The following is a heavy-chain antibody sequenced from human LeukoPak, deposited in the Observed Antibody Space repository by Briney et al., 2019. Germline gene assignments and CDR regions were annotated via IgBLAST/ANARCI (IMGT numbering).Heavy chain of an antibody. CDR3: ARDLIRYCGGDCYSVGY. CDR1: GFTVSSNY. D-gene: IGHD2-21*02. CDR2: IYSGGST. V-gene: IGHV3-53*01. Sequence: PGGSLRLSCAASGFTVSSNYMSWVRQAPGKGLEWVSVIYSGGSTYYADSVKGRFTISRDNSKNTLYLQMNSLRAEDTAVYYCARDLIRYCGGDCYSVGYWGQGTLVTVSS. J-gene: IGHJ4*02.